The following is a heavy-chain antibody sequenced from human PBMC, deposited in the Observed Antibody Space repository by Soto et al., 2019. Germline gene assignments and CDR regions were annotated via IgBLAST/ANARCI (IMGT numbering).Heavy chain of an antibody. CDR3: ARNHYCSSTSCYRGNWFDP. CDR1: GFTFSSYW. CDR2: IKQDGSEK. Sequence: PGGSLRLSCAASGFTFSSYWMSWVRQAPGKGLEWVANIKQDGSEKYYVDSVKGRFTISRDNAKNSLYLQMNSLRAEDTAVYYCARNHYCSSTSCYRGNWFDPWGQGTLVTVSS. D-gene: IGHD2-2*01. J-gene: IGHJ5*02. V-gene: IGHV3-7*01.